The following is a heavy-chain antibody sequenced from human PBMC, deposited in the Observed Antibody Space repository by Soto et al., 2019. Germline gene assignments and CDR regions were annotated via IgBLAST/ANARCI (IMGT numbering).Heavy chain of an antibody. CDR1: GGSISSYY. J-gene: IGHJ6*03. D-gene: IGHD3-10*01. Sequence: SSETLSLTCTVSGGSISSYYWSWIRQPPGKGLEWIGYIYYSGSTNYNPSLKSRVTISVDTSKNQFSLKLSSVTAADTAVYYCARGSMVRGVIVYYYTDVWGKGTTVTVSS. CDR3: ARGSMVRGVIVYYYTDV. CDR2: IYYSGST. V-gene: IGHV4-59*08.